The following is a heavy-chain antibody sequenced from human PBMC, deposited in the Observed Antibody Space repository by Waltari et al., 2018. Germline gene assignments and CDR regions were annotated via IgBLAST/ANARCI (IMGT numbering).Heavy chain of an antibody. CDR2: ILPSGGT. J-gene: IGHJ4*02. Sequence: QVQLQQWGAGLLKPSETLSLTCVIHSGSFSGFHWSWLRQPPGQGLEWIGEILPSGGTNYNPSLNGRVTMSVDTFKNQFARKGVSVDAADTAVYYCAREGDCGGDCVLGYWGQGTLVTVSS. V-gene: IGHV4-34*12. CDR1: SGSFSGFH. CDR3: AREGDCGGDCVLGY. D-gene: IGHD2-21*02.